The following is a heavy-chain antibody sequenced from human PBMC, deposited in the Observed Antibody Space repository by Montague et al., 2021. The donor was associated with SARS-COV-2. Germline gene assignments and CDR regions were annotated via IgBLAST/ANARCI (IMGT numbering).Heavy chain of an antibody. CDR2: IRPDGTST. V-gene: IGHV3-74*01. D-gene: IGHD3-10*01. Sequence: SLRLSCAASGFTFSSYNMNWVRQVPGRGPVWVSRIRPDGTSTHYAASVKGRFIISRDNAKNTLSLEMTNLRVDDTAIYYCVRPLWFGASDYYIESWGQGTLVSVSS. CDR3: VRPLWFGASDYYIES. J-gene: IGHJ4*02. CDR1: GFTFSSYN.